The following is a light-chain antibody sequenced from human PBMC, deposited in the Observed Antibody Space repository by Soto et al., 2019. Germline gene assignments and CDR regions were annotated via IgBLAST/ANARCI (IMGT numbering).Light chain of an antibody. Sequence: QSVLTQPASVSGSPGQSIAISCTGTSRDIGAYAYVSWYQQHPGKVPKLIVFDVNYRPSGVSSRFSGSKSGNTASLTISGLQDEDEADYYCSSYTRTSSVIFGGGTKLTVL. CDR2: DVN. V-gene: IGLV2-14*03. CDR3: SSYTRTSSVI. CDR1: SRDIGAYAY. J-gene: IGLJ2*01.